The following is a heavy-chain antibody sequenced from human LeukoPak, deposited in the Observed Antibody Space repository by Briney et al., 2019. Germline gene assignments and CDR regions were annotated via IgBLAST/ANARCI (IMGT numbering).Heavy chain of an antibody. CDR1: GFIFRSYD. CDR3: ARPSTVTTGEGYDY. J-gene: IGHJ4*02. V-gene: IGHV3-48*03. CDR2: ISTSGSGT. D-gene: IGHD4-17*01. Sequence: GGSLRLSCAASGFIFRSYDMNWVRQAPGKRLEWVSYISTSGSGTYYADSVKGRFTISRDNSKNSLYLQMISLRAEDTAVYYCARPSTVTTGEGYDYWGQGTLVTVSS.